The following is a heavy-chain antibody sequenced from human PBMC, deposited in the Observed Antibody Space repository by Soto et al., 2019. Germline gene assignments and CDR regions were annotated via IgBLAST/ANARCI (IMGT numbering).Heavy chain of an antibody. D-gene: IGHD5-12*01. J-gene: IGHJ2*01. Sequence: EVQLVESGGGLVQPGRSLRLSCAASGFTFDDYAMHWVRQAPGKGLEWVSGISWNRGSIGYADSVKGRFTISRNNAKNSLYLQMNSLRAEDTALYYCAKDIKRRGYSGYQSPFDLWGRGTLVTVSS. V-gene: IGHV3-9*01. CDR1: GFTFDDYA. CDR2: ISWNRGSI. CDR3: AKDIKRRGYSGYQSPFDL.